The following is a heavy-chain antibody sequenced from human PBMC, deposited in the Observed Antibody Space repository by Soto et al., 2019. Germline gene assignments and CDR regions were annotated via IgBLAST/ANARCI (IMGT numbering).Heavy chain of an antibody. CDR1: GYTFTSYG. D-gene: IGHD6-6*01. CDR3: ARDGRVQYSSSSGPYYYYGMDV. CDR2: ISAYNGNT. J-gene: IGHJ6*02. V-gene: IGHV1-18*01. Sequence: GASVKVSCKASGYTFTSYGISWVRQAPGQGLEWMGWISAYNGNTNYAQKLQGRVTMTTDTSTSTAYMELRSLRSDDTVVYYCARDGRVQYSSSSGPYYYYGMDVWGQGTTVTVSS.